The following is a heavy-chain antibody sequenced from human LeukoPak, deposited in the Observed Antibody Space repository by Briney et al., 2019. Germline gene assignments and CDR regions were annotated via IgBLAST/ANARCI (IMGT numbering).Heavy chain of an antibody. CDR3: ARDRVRSVVVPAAPQNY. V-gene: IGHV3-30*04. CDR2: ISYDGSNI. D-gene: IGHD2-2*01. CDR1: GFTFSSYA. J-gene: IGHJ4*02. Sequence: GRSLRLSCAASGFTFSSYAMHWVRQAPGQGLEWVAVISYDGSNIYYADSVKGRFTISRDNSKNTLYLQMSSLRDADTAVYYCARDRVRSVVVPAAPQNYWGQGTLVTVSS.